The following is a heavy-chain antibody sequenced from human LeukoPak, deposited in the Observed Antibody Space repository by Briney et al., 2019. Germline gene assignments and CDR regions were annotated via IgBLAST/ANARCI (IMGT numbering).Heavy chain of an antibody. CDR3: ARQLHTAMVTFDY. D-gene: IGHD5-18*01. V-gene: IGHV4-34*01. CDR1: GGSFSGYY. Sequence: SETLSLTCAVYGGSFSGYYWSWIRQPPGKGLDWIGEINHSGSTNYNPSLKSRVNISVDTSKNQFSLKLSSVTAADTAVYYCARQLHTAMVTFDYWGQGTLVTVSS. CDR2: INHSGST. J-gene: IGHJ4*02.